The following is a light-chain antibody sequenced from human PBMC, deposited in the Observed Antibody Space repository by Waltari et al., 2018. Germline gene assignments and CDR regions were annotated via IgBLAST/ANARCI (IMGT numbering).Light chain of an antibody. V-gene: IGKV3-20*01. J-gene: IGKJ1*01. CDR3: QHYVRLPAT. CDR1: QSVSNY. Sequence: EIVLTQSPGTLSLSPGEGATLSCRASQSVSNYLAWYQQKPGQAPRPLIYGASSRATGSPDRFSGSGSGTDFSLTISRLEPEDFAVYYCQHYVRLPATFGQGTKVEIK. CDR2: GAS.